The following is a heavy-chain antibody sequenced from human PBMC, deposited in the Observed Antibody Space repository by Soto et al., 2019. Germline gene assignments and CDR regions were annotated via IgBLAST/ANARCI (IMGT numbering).Heavy chain of an antibody. CDR1: GDSVSINRAA. V-gene: IGHV6-1*01. J-gene: IGHJ3*02. CDR2: AYYRAKWYN. Sequence: QSQTLSLTCAISGDSVSINRAAWNWIRQSPSRGLECHGRAYYRAKWYNDNAVSVKSRITINPDTSKNQFYLQLNSVTPEDTAVYYCARDPPLYDYCWGSYRSYSFDIWGQGTMVTVSS. CDR3: ARDPPLYDYCWGSYRSYSFDI. D-gene: IGHD3-16*01.